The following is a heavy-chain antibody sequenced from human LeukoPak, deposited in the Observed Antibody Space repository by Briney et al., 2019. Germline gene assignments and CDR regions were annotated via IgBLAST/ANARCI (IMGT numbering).Heavy chain of an antibody. CDR1: GYSISSGYY. V-gene: IGHV4-38-2*01. J-gene: IGHJ4*02. CDR2: IYHSGST. D-gene: IGHD1-26*01. Sequence: SETLSLTCAVSGYSISSGYYWGWIRQPPWKGLEWIGSIYHSGSTYYNPSLKSRVTMSVDTSKNQFSLKLSSVTAADTAVYYCARVVGATTDYYFDYWGQGTLVTVSS. CDR3: ARVVGATTDYYFDY.